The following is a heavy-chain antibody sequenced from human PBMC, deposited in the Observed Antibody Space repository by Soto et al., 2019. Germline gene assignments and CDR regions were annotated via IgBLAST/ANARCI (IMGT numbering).Heavy chain of an antibody. V-gene: IGHV3-13*05. J-gene: IGHJ4*02. D-gene: IGHD3-16*01. CDR3: ARDLGGPDY. CDR2: LGAADDP. CDR1: AFTLSAYD. Sequence: GGSLRLSCAASAFTLSAYDMHWVRQPNGKGLEWVSALGAADDPYYLGSVKGRFFISRDIARNTLSLQMNSLRADDTAVYYCARDLGGPDYWGRGTSVTVSS.